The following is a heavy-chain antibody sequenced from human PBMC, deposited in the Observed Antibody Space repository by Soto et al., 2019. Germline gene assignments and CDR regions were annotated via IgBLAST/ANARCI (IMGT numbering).Heavy chain of an antibody. J-gene: IGHJ4*02. V-gene: IGHV3-23*01. CDR3: AKPGPDIVATTYFDY. Sequence: GGSLRLSCAASGFTFSSDAMSWVRQAPGKGLEWVSAISGSGGSTYYADSVKGRFTISRDNSKNTLYLQMNSLRAEDTAVYYCAKPGPDIVATTYFDYWGQGTLVTVSS. D-gene: IGHD5-12*01. CDR2: ISGSGGST. CDR1: GFTFSSDA.